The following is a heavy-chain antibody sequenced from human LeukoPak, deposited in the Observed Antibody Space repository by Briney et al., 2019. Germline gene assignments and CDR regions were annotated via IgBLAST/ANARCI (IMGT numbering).Heavy chain of an antibody. CDR1: GSTFDDYA. CDR3: AKDTSAVAGASDY. D-gene: IGHD6-19*01. CDR2: ISWNSGSI. Sequence: TGGSLRLSCAASGSTFDDYAMHWVRQAPGKGLEWVSGISWNSGSIGYADSVKGRFTISRDNAKNSLYLQMNSLRAEDTALYYCAKDTSAVAGASDYWGQGTLVTVSS. V-gene: IGHV3-9*01. J-gene: IGHJ4*02.